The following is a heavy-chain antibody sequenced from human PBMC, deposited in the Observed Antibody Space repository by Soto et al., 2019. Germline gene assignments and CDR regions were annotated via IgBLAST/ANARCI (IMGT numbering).Heavy chain of an antibody. CDR3: ARAGGSSWYYYYGMDV. Sequence: PSETLSLTCSVSGGSHRSYKWTWIRQPPGKGLEWIGYIYYSGSTNYNPSLKSRVTISVDTSKNQFSLKLSSVTAADTAVYYCARAGGSSWYYYYGMDVWGQGTTVTVSS. CDR2: IYYSGST. CDR1: GGSHRSYK. D-gene: IGHD6-13*01. V-gene: IGHV4-59*01. J-gene: IGHJ6*02.